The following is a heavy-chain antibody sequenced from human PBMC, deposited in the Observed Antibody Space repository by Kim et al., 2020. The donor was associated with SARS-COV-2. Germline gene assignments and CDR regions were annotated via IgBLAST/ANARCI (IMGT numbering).Heavy chain of an antibody. V-gene: IGHV4-31*03. Sequence: SETLSLTCTVSGGSISSGGYYWSWIRQHPGKGLEWIGYIYYSGSTYYNPSLKSRVTISVDTSKNQFSLKLSSVTAADTAVYYCARDVAAAGTPVYFFDYWGQGTLVTVSS. CDR2: IYYSGST. CDR1: GGSISSGGYY. CDR3: ARDVAAAGTPVYFFDY. D-gene: IGHD6-13*01. J-gene: IGHJ4*02.